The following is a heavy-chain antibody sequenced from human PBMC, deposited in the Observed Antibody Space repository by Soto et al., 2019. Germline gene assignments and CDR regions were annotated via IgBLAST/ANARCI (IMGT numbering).Heavy chain of an antibody. J-gene: IGHJ5*02. CDR3: ARAETFLLRYFVDVRPGTSNWFDP. CDR2: IYHSRST. Sequence: QVQLQESGPGLVKPSGTLSLTCAVSGGSISSSNWWSWVRQPPGKGLEWIGEIYHSRSTNYNPSLKSRVTISLDKSKNQFSLKLSSVTAADTAVYYCARAETFLLRYFVDVRPGTSNWFDPWGQGTLVTVSS. V-gene: IGHV4-4*02. D-gene: IGHD3-9*01. CDR1: GGSISSSNW.